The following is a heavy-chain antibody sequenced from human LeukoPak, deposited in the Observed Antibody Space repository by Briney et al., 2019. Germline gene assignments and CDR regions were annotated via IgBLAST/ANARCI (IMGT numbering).Heavy chain of an antibody. J-gene: IGHJ6*03. CDR3: ARDFGGSSWYGYYYYYMDV. CDR1: GFTFSSYE. CDR2: IKQDGSEK. D-gene: IGHD6-13*01. V-gene: IGHV3-7*01. Sequence: GGSLRLSCAASGFTFSSYEMNWVRQAPGKGLEWVANIKQDGSEKYYVDSVKGRFTISRDNAKNSLYLQMNSLRAEDTAVYYCARDFGGSSWYGYYYYYMDVWGKGTTVTVSS.